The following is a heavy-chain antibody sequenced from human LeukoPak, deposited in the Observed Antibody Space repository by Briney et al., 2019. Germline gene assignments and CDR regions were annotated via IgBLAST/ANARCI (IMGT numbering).Heavy chain of an antibody. J-gene: IGHJ4*02. CDR1: GFSLSTSGVG. CDR2: IYWDDDK. Sequence: SGPTLVNPTQILTLTCTFSGFSLSTSGVGVGWIRQPPGKALEWLALIYWDDDKRYSPSLKSRLTITEDTSKNQVVLTMTNMDPVDTATYYCAHSYDYVWGSYRYTGYFDYWGQGTLVTVSS. CDR3: AHSYDYVWGSYRYTGYFDY. D-gene: IGHD3-16*02. V-gene: IGHV2-5*02.